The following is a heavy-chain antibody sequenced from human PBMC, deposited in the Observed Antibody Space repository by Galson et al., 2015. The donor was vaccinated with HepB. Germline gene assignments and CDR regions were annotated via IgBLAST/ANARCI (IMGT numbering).Heavy chain of an antibody. CDR3: ARDSGSYGYFQH. V-gene: IGHV1-3*01. Sequence: SVKVSCKASGYTFTSYAMHWVRQAPGQRLEWMGWINAGNGNTKYSQKFQGRVTITRDTSASTAYMELSSLRSEDTAVYYCARDSGSYGYFQHWGQGTLVTVSS. CDR1: GYTFTSYA. J-gene: IGHJ1*01. CDR2: INAGNGNT. D-gene: IGHD1-26*01.